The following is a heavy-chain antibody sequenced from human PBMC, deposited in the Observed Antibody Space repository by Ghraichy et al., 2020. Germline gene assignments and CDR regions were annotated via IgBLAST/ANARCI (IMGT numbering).Heavy chain of an antibody. Sequence: LSLTCAASGFTFSSYGMHWVRQAPGKGLEWVAVISYDGSNKYYADSVKGRFTISRDNSKNTLYLQMNSLRAEDTAVYYCAKDGVWYQLLYGGNFDYWGQGTLVTVSS. CDR1: GFTFSSYG. V-gene: IGHV3-30*18. D-gene: IGHD2-2*02. J-gene: IGHJ4*02. CDR2: ISYDGSNK. CDR3: AKDGVWYQLLYGGNFDY.